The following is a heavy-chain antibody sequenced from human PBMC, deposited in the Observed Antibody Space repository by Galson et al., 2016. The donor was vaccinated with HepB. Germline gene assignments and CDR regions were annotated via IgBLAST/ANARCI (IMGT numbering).Heavy chain of an antibody. V-gene: IGHV6-1*01. CDR1: GDSVSSNSAA. CDR3: ARDLREALAGTGYYYYGLDV. CDR2: TYYRSKWYN. J-gene: IGHJ6*02. D-gene: IGHD6-19*01. Sequence: CAISGDSVSSNSAAWNWIRQSPSRGLEWLGRTYYRSKWYNEYAVSVKSRITINPDTSKNQFSLQLNSVTPEDTAAYYCARDLREALAGTGYYYYGLDVWGQGTTVTVSS.